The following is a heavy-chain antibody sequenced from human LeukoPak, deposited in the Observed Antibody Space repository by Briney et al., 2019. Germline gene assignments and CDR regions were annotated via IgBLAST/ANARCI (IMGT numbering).Heavy chain of an antibody. CDR1: GFTFSSYG. CDR3: ARWSLLWFGEGPFDY. J-gene: IGHJ4*02. V-gene: IGHV3-48*04. Sequence: GRSLRLSCAASGFTFSSYGMNWVRQAPGKGLEWVSYISSSGSTIYYADSVKGRFTISRDNAKNSLDLQMNSLRAEDTAVYYCARWSLLWFGEGPFDYWGQGTLVTVSS. CDR2: ISSSGSTI. D-gene: IGHD3-10*01.